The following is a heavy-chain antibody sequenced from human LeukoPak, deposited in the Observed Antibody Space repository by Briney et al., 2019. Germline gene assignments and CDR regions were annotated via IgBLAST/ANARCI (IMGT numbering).Heavy chain of an antibody. CDR2: INHSVGT. V-gene: IGHV4-34*01. CDR1: SGSFSGYY. D-gene: IGHD3-10*01. CDR3: ARGHTRITMLRGSRSAYYFDY. J-gene: IGHJ4*02. Sequence: TPSETLSLTCSVYSGSFSGYYWSWIRQPPGKGREWIGEINHSVGTNYNPSLKSRVTMSLDTSKNQFSLKLSSVTAADTPVYYCARGHTRITMLRGSRSAYYFDYWGQGTLVTVSS.